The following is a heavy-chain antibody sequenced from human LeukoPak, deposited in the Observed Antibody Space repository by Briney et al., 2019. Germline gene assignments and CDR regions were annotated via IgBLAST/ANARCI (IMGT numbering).Heavy chain of an antibody. CDR3: ARLGATPYNWFDP. CDR2: IFYSRST. J-gene: IGHJ5*02. V-gene: IGHV4-59*08. Sequence: PSETLSLTCTVSGGSISSYYWSWIRQPPGKGLEWIGYIFYSRSTNYNPSLKSRVTISVDTSKNQFSLKLSSVTAADTAVYYCARLGATPYNWFDPWGQGTLVTVSS. D-gene: IGHD1-26*01. CDR1: GGSISSYY.